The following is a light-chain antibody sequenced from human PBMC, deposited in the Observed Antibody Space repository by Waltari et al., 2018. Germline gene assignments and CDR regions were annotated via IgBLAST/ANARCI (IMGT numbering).Light chain of an antibody. CDR2: ETT. CDR1: SSDTGSDTL. CDR3: CSYGDTGTVI. V-gene: IGLV2-23*02. Sequence: QSALTQPASVSGSPGQSITIPCSGVSSDTGSDTLVSWYQQHPDRAPQLIVYETTKRPSGVSHRFSGSKSANTASLTISGLQAEDEAEYYCCSYGDTGTVIFGGGTKLTVL. J-gene: IGLJ2*01.